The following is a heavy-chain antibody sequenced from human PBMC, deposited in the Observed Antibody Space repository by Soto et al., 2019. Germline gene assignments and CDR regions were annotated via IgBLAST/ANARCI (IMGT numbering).Heavy chain of an antibody. CDR2: IKQDGSEK. CDR1: GFTFSSYW. CDR3: ARGNSGDMIVVASDAFDI. Sequence: GSLRLSCAASGFTFSSYWMSWVRQAPGKGLEWVANIKQDGSEKYYVDSVKGRFTISRDNAKNSLYLQMNSLRAEDTAVYYCARGNSGDMIVVASDAFDIWGQGTMVTVSS. J-gene: IGHJ3*02. V-gene: IGHV3-7*03. D-gene: IGHD3-22*01.